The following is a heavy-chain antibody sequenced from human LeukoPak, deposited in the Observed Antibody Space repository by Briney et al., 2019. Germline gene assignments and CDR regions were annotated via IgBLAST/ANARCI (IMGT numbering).Heavy chain of an antibody. V-gene: IGHV3-23*01. D-gene: IGHD4-11*01. Sequence: GGSLRLSCAASGFTFSSYAMSWVRQAPGKGLEWVSGISGSGGSTYYADSVKGRFTISRDNSKNTLYLQVNSLRAEDTAVYYCAKVDVRSVTAYYFDYWGQGTLVTVSS. J-gene: IGHJ4*02. CDR2: ISGSGGST. CDR3: AKVDVRSVTAYYFDY. CDR1: GFTFSSYA.